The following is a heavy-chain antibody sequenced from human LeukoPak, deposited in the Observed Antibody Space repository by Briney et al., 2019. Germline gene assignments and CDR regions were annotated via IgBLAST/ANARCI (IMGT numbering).Heavy chain of an antibody. Sequence: PGGSLRLSCAASGLTFSSYWMTWVRQAPGKGLEWVANIKQDGSEKYYVDSVKGRFTISRDNAKNSLYLQMNSLRAEDTALYYCARYSTSWGYFDYWGQGTLVTVSS. CDR2: IKQDGSEK. V-gene: IGHV3-7*01. CDR3: ARYSTSWGYFDY. J-gene: IGHJ4*02. D-gene: IGHD6-13*01. CDR1: GLTFSSYW.